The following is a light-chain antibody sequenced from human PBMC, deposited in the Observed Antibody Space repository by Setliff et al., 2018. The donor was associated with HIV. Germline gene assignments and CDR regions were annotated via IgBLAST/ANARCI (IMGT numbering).Light chain of an antibody. CDR2: EVR. CDR1: SSDVGGYNY. V-gene: IGLV2-14*01. Sequence: QSALTQPASVSGSPGQSITISCTGTSSDVGGYNYVSWYQQHPGKAPKLIIYEVRNRPSGVSNRFSGSKSGNTASLTISGLQAEDEADYYYSSYAITNTLPFGTGTKVTVL. CDR3: SSYAITNTLP. J-gene: IGLJ1*01.